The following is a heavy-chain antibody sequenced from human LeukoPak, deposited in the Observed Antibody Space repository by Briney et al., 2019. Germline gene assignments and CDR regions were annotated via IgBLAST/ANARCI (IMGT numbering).Heavy chain of an antibody. CDR3: AKDDYYDSSGYYYGADY. V-gene: IGHV3-23*01. CDR1: GFTFSSYA. Sequence: GGSLRLSCAASGFTFSSYAMSWVRQAPGKGLEWVSVISGSGGSTYYADPVKGRFTISRDNSKNTLYLQMNSLRAEDTAVYYCAKDDYYDSSGYYYGADYWGQGTLVTVSS. CDR2: ISGSGGST. J-gene: IGHJ4*02. D-gene: IGHD3-22*01.